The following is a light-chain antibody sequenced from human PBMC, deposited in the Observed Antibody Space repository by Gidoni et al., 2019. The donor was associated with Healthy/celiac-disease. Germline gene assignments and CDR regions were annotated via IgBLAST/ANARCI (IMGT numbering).Light chain of an antibody. J-gene: IGKJ2*01. CDR1: QSVSSSY. Sequence: EIVLTQSPGTLSLSPGERATLSCRASQSVSSSYLAWYQQKPGQAPRLLIYGASSRATGIPDRFSGSGSGTDFTLTISRLEPEDFAVYYCQQYGDNHTFGQGTKLEIK. V-gene: IGKV3-20*01. CDR3: QQYGDNHT. CDR2: GAS.